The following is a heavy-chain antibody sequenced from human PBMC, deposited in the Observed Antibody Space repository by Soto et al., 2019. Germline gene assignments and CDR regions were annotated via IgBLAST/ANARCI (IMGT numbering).Heavy chain of an antibody. CDR1: GFTFSSYG. V-gene: IGHV3-33*01. J-gene: IGHJ4*02. D-gene: IGHD4-17*01. CDR2: IWYDGSNK. CDR3: ASEFPYDYGDYRFDY. Sequence: QVQLVESGGGVVQPGRSLRLSCAASGFTFSSYGMHWVRQAPGKGLEWVAVIWYDGSNKYYADSVKGRFIISRDNSKNTLYLQMNSLRAEDTAVYYCASEFPYDYGDYRFDYWGQGTLVTVSS.